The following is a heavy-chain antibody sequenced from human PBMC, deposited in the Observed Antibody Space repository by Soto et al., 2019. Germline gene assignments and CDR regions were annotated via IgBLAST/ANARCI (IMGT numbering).Heavy chain of an antibody. D-gene: IGHD4-17*01. CDR2: INPKSGGT. J-gene: IGHJ4*02. Sequence: QVQLVQSGAEVKKPGASVKVSCKASGYTFTGFYIHWVRQAPGQGLEWMGWINPKSGGTNYAQKFQGWVTMTTDTSISTAYMELSRLSSDDTAVYYCARDLRDYGGTYLDYWGQGTLVTVSS. CDR1: GYTFTGFY. V-gene: IGHV1-2*04. CDR3: ARDLRDYGGTYLDY.